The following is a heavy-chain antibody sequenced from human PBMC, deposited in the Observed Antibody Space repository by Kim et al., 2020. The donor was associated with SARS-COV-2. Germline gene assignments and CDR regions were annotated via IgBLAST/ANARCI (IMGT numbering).Heavy chain of an antibody. CDR3: ARVRGSSGYYLDY. V-gene: IGHV1-69*04. J-gene: IGHJ4*02. Sequence: YAQKFQGRVTITADKSTSTAYMELSSLRSEDTAVYYCARVRGSSGYYLDYWGQGTLVTVSS. D-gene: IGHD3-22*01.